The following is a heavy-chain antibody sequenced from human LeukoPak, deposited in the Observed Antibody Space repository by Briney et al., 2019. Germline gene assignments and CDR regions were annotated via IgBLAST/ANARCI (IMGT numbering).Heavy chain of an antibody. Sequence: ASVKVSCKASGYTFTSYDINWVRQATGQGLEWMGWMNPNSGNTGYAQKFQGRVTITRNTSISTAYMELSSLRSEDTAVYYCARALREYGGATIKYYFEYWGQGTLVTVSS. D-gene: IGHD1-26*01. CDR3: ARALREYGGATIKYYFEY. CDR2: MNPNSGNT. V-gene: IGHV1-8*03. J-gene: IGHJ4*02. CDR1: GYTFTSYD.